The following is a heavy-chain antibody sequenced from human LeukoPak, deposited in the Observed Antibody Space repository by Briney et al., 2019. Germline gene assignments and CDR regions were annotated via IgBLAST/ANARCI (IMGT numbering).Heavy chain of an antibody. V-gene: IGHV3-30*18. CDR1: GFTFSSYG. Sequence: PGGSLRLSCAASGFTFSSYGMHWVRQAPGKGLEWVAVISYDGSNKYYADSVKGRFTISRDNSKNTLYLQMNSLRAEDTAVYYCAKGTQVDYWGRGTLVTVSS. CDR3: AKGTQVDY. D-gene: IGHD2-2*01. J-gene: IGHJ4*02. CDR2: ISYDGSNK.